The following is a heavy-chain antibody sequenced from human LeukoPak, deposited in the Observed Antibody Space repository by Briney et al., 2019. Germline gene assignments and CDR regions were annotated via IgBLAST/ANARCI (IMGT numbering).Heavy chain of an antibody. V-gene: IGHV1-2*02. D-gene: IGHD5-12*01. Sequence: ASVKVSCKASGYTFTSYGISWVRQAPGQGLEWMGWINPNSGGTNYAQKFQGRVTMTRDTSISTAYMELSRLRSDDTAVYYCARVIVATMSFDYWGQGTLVTVSS. J-gene: IGHJ4*02. CDR1: GYTFTSYG. CDR2: INPNSGGT. CDR3: ARVIVATMSFDY.